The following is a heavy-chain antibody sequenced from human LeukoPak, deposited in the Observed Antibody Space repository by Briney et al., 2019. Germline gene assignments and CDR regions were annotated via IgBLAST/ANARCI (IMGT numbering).Heavy chain of an antibody. Sequence: GGSLRLPCEVSGFTLRSYWMHWVRQAPGKGLVWVSRINSVGTSTSYADSVKGRFTISRDNAKNTLYLQMNSLRAEDTAVYYCVRDIQTSSVEFDYWGQGTLVTVSS. D-gene: IGHD6-6*01. J-gene: IGHJ4*02. CDR3: VRDIQTSSVEFDY. V-gene: IGHV3-74*01. CDR2: INSVGTST. CDR1: GFTLRSYW.